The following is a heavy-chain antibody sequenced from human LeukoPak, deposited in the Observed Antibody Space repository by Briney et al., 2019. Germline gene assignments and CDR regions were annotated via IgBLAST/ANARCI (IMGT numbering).Heavy chain of an antibody. CDR3: ARDRGYSESDAFDI. V-gene: IGHV1-69*01. J-gene: IGHJ3*02. CDR2: IIPIFGTA. CDR1: GGTFSSYA. D-gene: IGHD5-18*01. Sequence: SVKVSCKASGGTFSSYAISWVRQAPGQGLEWMGGIIPIFGTANYAQKFQGRVTITAGESTSTAYMELSSLRSEDTAVYYCARDRGYSESDAFDIWGQGTMATVSS.